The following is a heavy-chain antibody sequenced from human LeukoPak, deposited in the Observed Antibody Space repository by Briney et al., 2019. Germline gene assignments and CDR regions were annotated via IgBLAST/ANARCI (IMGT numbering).Heavy chain of an antibody. Sequence: PGRSLRLSCAASGFTYSSYWMSWVSQAPGRGLEWVANIKQDGSEKYYVDSVKGRFTISRDNAKNSLYLQMNSLRAEDTAVYYCARDYYDSSGYYHVGYFDYWGQGTLVTVSS. CDR2: IKQDGSEK. D-gene: IGHD3-22*01. V-gene: IGHV3-7*01. CDR1: GFTYSSYW. J-gene: IGHJ4*02. CDR3: ARDYYDSSGYYHVGYFDY.